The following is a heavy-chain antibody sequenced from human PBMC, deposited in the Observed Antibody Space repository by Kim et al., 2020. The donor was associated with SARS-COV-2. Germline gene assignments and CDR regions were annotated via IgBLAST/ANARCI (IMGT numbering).Heavy chain of an antibody. Sequence: TYAPKFKGRITITADESTNTAYMELSSLKSDDTAVYYCAREWHLVLDNWGQGSLVTVSS. J-gene: IGHJ4*02. V-gene: IGHV1-69*01. D-gene: IGHD6-6*01. CDR3: AREWHLVLDN.